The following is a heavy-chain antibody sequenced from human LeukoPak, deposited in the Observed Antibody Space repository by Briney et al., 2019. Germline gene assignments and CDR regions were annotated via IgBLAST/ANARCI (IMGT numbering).Heavy chain of an antibody. V-gene: IGHV4-30-2*01. J-gene: IGHJ5*02. Sequence: SQTLSLTCAVSGGSISSGSYSWNWIRQPPGKGLEWIGYIYHTGNTFYNPSLRSRVTISVDRSKNQFSLRLTSVTAADTAVYYCARGFFVRENPGSWFDPWGQGTLVTVSP. CDR2: IYHTGNT. D-gene: IGHD3-10*02. CDR3: ARGFFVRENPGSWFDP. CDR1: GGSISSGSYS.